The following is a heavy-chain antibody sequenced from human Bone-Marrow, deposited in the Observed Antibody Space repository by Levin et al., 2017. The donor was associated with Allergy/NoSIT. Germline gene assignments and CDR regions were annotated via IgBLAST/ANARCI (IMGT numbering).Heavy chain of an antibody. CDR1: GYTFTGYY. CDR2: IHPPSGGT. J-gene: IGHJ4*02. Sequence: ASVKVSCKASGYTFTGYYLHWVRQAPGQGLEWVGWIHPPSGGTDYAQEFQGKVTMTGDTSISTAYMELTRLTSDDTAVYFCARGISYYYGSGSYSYFDYWGQGTLVTVSS. CDR3: ARGISYYYGSGSYSYFDY. D-gene: IGHD3-10*01. V-gene: IGHV1-2*02.